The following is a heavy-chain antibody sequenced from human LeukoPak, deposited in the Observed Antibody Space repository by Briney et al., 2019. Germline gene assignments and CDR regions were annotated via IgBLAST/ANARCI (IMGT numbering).Heavy chain of an antibody. Sequence: SVKVSCKASEFTFTSSAMQWVRQARGQRLEWIGWIVVGSGNTNYAQKFQERVTITRDMSTSTAYMELSSLRSEDTAVYYCAADLVRQYCSGGSCYPITYYMDVWGKGTTVTVSS. CDR1: EFTFTSSA. CDR3: AADLVRQYCSGGSCYPITYYMDV. CDR2: IVVGSGNT. V-gene: IGHV1-58*02. D-gene: IGHD2-15*01. J-gene: IGHJ6*03.